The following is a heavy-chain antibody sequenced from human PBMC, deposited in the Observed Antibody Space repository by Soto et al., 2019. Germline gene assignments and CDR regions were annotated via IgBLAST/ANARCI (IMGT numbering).Heavy chain of an antibody. V-gene: IGHV4-34*01. CDR2: INHSGST. CDR3: ASLGYCSGGSCYGYY. D-gene: IGHD2-15*01. J-gene: IGHJ4*02. Sequence: SETLSLTCAVYGGSFSGYYWSWIRQPPGKGLEWIGEINHSGSTNYNPSLKSRVTISVDTSKNQFSLKLSSVTAADTAVYYCASLGYCSGGSCYGYYWRQGTLVPVSS. CDR1: GGSFSGYY.